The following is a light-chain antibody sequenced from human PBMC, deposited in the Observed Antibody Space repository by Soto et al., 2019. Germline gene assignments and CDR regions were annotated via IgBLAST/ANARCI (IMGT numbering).Light chain of an antibody. CDR1: SSDVGGYNY. CDR3: SSYTSSETRV. J-gene: IGLJ2*01. V-gene: IGLV2-14*01. Sequence: QSALTQPASVSGSPGQSITISCTGTSSDVGGYNYVSWYQQHPGKAPKLMIYEVSNRPSGVSNRFSGSKSGNTASLTISGLQAEDEADYYCSSYTSSETRVFGGGTKLTVL. CDR2: EVS.